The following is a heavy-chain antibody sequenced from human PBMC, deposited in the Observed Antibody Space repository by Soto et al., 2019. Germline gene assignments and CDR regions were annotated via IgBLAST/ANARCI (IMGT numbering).Heavy chain of an antibody. Sequence: SDTLAFTFTVSGGSIKTFSWSWVRQPAGKGLEWIGRIFSSGSTSFNPSLESRVAMSVDTSKNHFSLNLSSVTAADMAVYYCAREGSYSAYNFAHGIQLWSFDFWGQGALVTVSS. CDR2: IFSSGST. D-gene: IGHD5-12*01. J-gene: IGHJ4*02. V-gene: IGHV4-4*07. CDR3: AREGSYSAYNFAHGIQLWSFDF. CDR1: GGSIKTFS.